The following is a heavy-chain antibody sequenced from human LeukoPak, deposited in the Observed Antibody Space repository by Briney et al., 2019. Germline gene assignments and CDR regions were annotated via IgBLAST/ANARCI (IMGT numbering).Heavy chain of an antibody. CDR3: AEGVGSAIDY. CDR1: AISCSSYR. J-gene: IGHJ4*02. D-gene: IGHD2-21*02. CDR2: IKQDRREK. Sequence: SLSLSSAASAISCSSYRMSWVRQAPRKGLEENANIKQDRREKFHVDAEKGRFTISRDNAKNSLYRQMKRLRAEDTAVYYCAEGVGSAIDYWGQGTLVTVSS. V-gene: IGHV3-7*01.